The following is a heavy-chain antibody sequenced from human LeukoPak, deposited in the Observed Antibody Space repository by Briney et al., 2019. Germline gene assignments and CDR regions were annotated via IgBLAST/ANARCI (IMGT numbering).Heavy chain of an antibody. CDR2: IYYSGST. V-gene: IGHV4-39*07. Sequence: KSSETLSLTCTVSGGSISSSSYYWGWIRQPPRKGLEWIGSIYYSGSTYYNPSLKSRVTISVDTSKNQFSLKLSSVTAADTAVYYCARVWIYDSSGPLYFFDYWGQGTLVTVSS. CDR3: ARVWIYDSSGPLYFFDY. D-gene: IGHD3-22*01. J-gene: IGHJ4*02. CDR1: GGSISSSSYY.